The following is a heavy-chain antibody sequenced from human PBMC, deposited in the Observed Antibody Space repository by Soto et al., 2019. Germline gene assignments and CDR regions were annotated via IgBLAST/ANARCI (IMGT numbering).Heavy chain of an antibody. CDR2: ITDSGGDA. CDR3: ARGSTDSYPGSRIFDF. CDR1: GXAFGSRS. Sequence: GSLRLSGVASGXAFGSRSMSWVRQAPGEGLEWVSTITDSGGDAKYADSVRGRFTISRDNSKNTLYLQMSSLRAEESAVYYCARGSTDSYPGSRIFDFWGRGTLVTVSS. V-gene: IGHV3-23*01. J-gene: IGHJ4*02. D-gene: IGHD3-10*01.